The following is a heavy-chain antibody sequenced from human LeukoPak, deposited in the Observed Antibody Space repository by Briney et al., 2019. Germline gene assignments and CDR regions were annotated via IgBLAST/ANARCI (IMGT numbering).Heavy chain of an antibody. V-gene: IGHV4-38-2*02. CDR3: ARYVMVAVAGTTGFDP. J-gene: IGHJ5*02. CDR2: IYHSGST. CDR1: GYSISSGYY. Sequence: SETLSLTCTVSGYSISSGYYWGWIRQPPGKGLEWIGSIYHSGSTYYNPSLKSRVTISVDTSKNQFSLKLSSVTAADTAVYYCARYVMVAVAGTTGFDPWGQGTLVTVSS. D-gene: IGHD6-19*01.